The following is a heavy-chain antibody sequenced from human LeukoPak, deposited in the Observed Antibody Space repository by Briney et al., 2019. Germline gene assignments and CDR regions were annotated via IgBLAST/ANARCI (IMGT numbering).Heavy chain of an antibody. CDR1: GYTFTGYY. CDR3: ARGAIVASISPAGTDY. D-gene: IGHD3-22*01. CDR2: INPNSGGT. V-gene: IGHV1-2*02. Sequence: ASVKVSCKASGYTFTGYYMHWVRQAPGQGLEWMGWINPNSGGTNYAQKFQGRVTMTRDTSISTAYMELSRLRPDDTAVYYCARGAIVASISPAGTDYWGQGTLVTVSS. J-gene: IGHJ4*02.